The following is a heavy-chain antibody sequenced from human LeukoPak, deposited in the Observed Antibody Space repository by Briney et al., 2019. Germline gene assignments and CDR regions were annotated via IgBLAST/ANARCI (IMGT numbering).Heavy chain of an antibody. CDR1: GYTLTELS. CDR3: ATVMEPVTPRIKYNWFDP. D-gene: IGHD4-17*01. V-gene: IGHV1-24*01. CDR2: FDPEDGET. J-gene: IGHJ5*02. Sequence: ASVKVSCKVSGYTLTELSMHWVRQAPGKGLEWMGGFDPEDGETIYAQKFQGRVTMTEDTSTDTAYMELSSLRSEDTAVYYCATVMEPVTPRIKYNWFDPWGQGTLVTVSS.